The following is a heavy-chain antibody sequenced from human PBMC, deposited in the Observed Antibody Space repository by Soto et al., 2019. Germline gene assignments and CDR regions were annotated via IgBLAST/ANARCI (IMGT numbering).Heavy chain of an antibody. J-gene: IGHJ4*02. D-gene: IGHD1-1*01. CDR3: ARVSFGMNWNDVSLYDY. V-gene: IGHV4-59*01. CDR1: GGSIGSYY. Sequence: SETLSLTCTVSGGSIGSYYWSWIRQPPGKGLEWIGYIYYSGSTNYNPSLKSRVTISVDTSKNQFSLKLSSVTAADTAVYYCARVSFGMNWNDVSLYDYWGQGTLVTVSS. CDR2: IYYSGST.